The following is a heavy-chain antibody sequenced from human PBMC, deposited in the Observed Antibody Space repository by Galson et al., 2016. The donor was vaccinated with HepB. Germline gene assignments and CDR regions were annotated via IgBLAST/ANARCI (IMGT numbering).Heavy chain of an antibody. CDR3: ASRGGYDAFDI. J-gene: IGHJ3*02. CDR1: SDTLSNYG. V-gene: IGHV1-18*01. CDR2: VNTYTVAA. D-gene: IGHD5-12*01. Sequence: SVKVSCKASSDTLSNYGFSWVRQAPGQGLEWMGGVNTYTVAADYPQRFQDRVTMTTDTSTKTAYMELRSLRSDDTAVYYCASRGGYDAFDIWGQGTMITVSS.